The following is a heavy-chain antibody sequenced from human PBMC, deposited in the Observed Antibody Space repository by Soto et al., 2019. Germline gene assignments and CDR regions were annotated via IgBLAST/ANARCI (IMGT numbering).Heavy chain of an antibody. CDR2: IVVGSGNT. CDR1: GFTFTSSA. J-gene: IGHJ6*02. D-gene: IGHD4-17*01. V-gene: IGHV1-58*01. CDR3: AADPYNDYGGNWLEWYYYYGMDV. Sequence: SVKVSCKASGFTFTSSAVQWVRQARGQRLEWIGWIVVGSGNTNYAQKFQERVTITRDMSTSTAYMELSSLRSEDTAVYYCAADPYNDYGGNWLEWYYYYGMDVWGQGTTVTVSS.